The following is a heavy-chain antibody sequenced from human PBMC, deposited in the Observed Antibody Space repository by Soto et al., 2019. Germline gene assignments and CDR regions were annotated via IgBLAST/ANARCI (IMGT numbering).Heavy chain of an antibody. CDR1: GFTFISDW. J-gene: IGHJ3*02. CDR3: ARVSHSLWFGELSSAFXI. V-gene: IGHV3-74*01. Sequence: PGGSLRLSCAASGFTFISDWMHWVRQAPGKGLVWVSRINSDGSSTSYADSVKGRFTISRDNAKNTLYLQMNSLRAEDTAVYYCARVSHSLWFGELSSAFXIWGQGTMVXVSS. D-gene: IGHD3-10*01. CDR2: INSDGSST.